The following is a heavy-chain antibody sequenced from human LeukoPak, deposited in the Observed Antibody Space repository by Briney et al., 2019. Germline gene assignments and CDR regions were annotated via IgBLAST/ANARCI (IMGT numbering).Heavy chain of an antibody. V-gene: IGHV4-30-4*01. D-gene: IGHD2-15*01. Sequence: SQTLSLTCTVSGGSISSGDYYWSWIRQPPGKGLEWIGYIYYSGSTYYNPSLKSRVTISVDTSKNQFSLKLSSVTAADTAVYYCAGSVVVVAATRAFFRPQGSAFDIWGQGTMVTVSS. CDR1: GGSISSGDYY. CDR2: IYYSGST. CDR3: AGSVVVVAATRAFFRPQGSAFDI. J-gene: IGHJ3*02.